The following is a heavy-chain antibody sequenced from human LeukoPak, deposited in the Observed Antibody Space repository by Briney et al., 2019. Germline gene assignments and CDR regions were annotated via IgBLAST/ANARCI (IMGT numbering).Heavy chain of an antibody. CDR1: GYSFTNYW. Sequence: GESLKISCKGSGYSFTNYWIGWVRQMPGKGLEWMGIIYPGDSDTRYSPSFQGQVTISADKSISTAYLQWSSLKASDTAMYFCAVSFWSGSIRFDYWGQGTLVTVSS. CDR2: IYPGDSDT. CDR3: AVSFWSGSIRFDY. D-gene: IGHD3-3*01. J-gene: IGHJ4*02. V-gene: IGHV5-51*01.